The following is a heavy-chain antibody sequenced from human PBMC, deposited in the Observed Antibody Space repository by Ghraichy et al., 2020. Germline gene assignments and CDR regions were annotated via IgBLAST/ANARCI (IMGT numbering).Heavy chain of an antibody. CDR2: ISDNGGHT. CDR3: VKRRGDGSNGYGY. J-gene: IGHJ4*02. Sequence: GGSLRLSCSASGFTFSAYAMHWVRQAPGKGLEYVSAISDNGGHTYYADSVKGRFTISRDNSKNTLFLQMSSLRAEDTAVYYCVKRRGDGSNGYGYWGRGTLVTVAS. V-gene: IGHV3-64D*06. D-gene: IGHD5-24*01. CDR1: GFTFSAYA.